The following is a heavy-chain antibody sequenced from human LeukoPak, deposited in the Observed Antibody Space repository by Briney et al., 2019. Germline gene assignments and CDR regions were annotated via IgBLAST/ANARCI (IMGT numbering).Heavy chain of an antibody. CDR1: GGSISSSNW. D-gene: IGHD5-12*01. CDR2: IYYSGGT. Sequence: PSETLSLTCAVSGGSISSSNWWSWVRQPPGKGLEWIGEIYYSGGTYYNPSLKSRVTISVDTSKNQFSLKLSSVTAADTAIYYCARNSGYDGENWFDPWGQGTLVTVSS. J-gene: IGHJ5*02. V-gene: IGHV4-4*02. CDR3: ARNSGYDGENWFDP.